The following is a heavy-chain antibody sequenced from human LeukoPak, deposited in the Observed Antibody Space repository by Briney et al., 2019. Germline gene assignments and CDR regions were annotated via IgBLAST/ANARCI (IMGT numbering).Heavy chain of an antibody. D-gene: IGHD5-24*01. J-gene: IGHJ3*02. V-gene: IGHV4-38-2*01. Sequence: PSETLSLTCAVSGYSISRGYYWGGIGPPPGKGREGFGISYHSGSAYYNPSLKSRVTISVDTSKTQFSLKLTSVTAAATAVYFCAVALHSGQFAFDIWGQGTMVTVSS. CDR3: AVALHSGQFAFDI. CDR1: GYSISRGYY. CDR2: SYHSGSA.